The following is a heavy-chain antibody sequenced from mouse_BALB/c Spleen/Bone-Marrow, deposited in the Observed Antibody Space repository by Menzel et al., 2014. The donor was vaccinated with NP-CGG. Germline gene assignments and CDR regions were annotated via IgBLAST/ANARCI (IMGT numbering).Heavy chain of an antibody. Sequence: EVQLQQSGGGLVQPGGSLKLSCAASGFDFSRYWMNWVRQAPGKGLEWIGEINPDSSTINYTPSLKDKFIISRDNAKNTLYLQMSKVRSEDTALYYCARLNYYGNLFVWGAGTTVAVSS. J-gene: IGHJ1*01. CDR3: ARLNYYGNLFV. V-gene: IGHV4-1*02. D-gene: IGHD1-1*01. CDR1: GFDFSRYW. CDR2: INPDSSTI.